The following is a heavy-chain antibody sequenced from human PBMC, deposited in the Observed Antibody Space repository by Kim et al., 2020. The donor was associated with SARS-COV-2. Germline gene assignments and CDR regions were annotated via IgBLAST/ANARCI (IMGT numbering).Heavy chain of an antibody. Sequence: GGSLRLSCEASGFTFSSYAIHWVRQAPGKGPEWVAVISRDGSNKYYADSLKGRFTISRDNSKNTLYLQVNSLRAEDTAVYYCAKERDPNQHFDYWGRGALVTVSS. CDR3: AKERDPNQHFDY. V-gene: IGHV3-30*18. J-gene: IGHJ4*02. CDR2: ISRDGSNK. CDR1: GFTFSSYA.